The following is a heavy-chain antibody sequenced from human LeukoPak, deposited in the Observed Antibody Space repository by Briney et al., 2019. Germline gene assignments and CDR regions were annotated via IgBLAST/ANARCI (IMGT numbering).Heavy chain of an antibody. CDR3: AKELTTATTYYFQH. V-gene: IGHV3-23*01. D-gene: IGHD4-17*01. J-gene: IGHJ1*01. CDR2: ISGSGGTT. Sequence: PGGSLRLSCAASGFTFRNYGMSWVRQAPGKGLEWVSAISGSGGTTYYADSVKGRFIISRDNSKNTLYLQMNSLRAEDRAVYYCAKELTTATTYYFQHWGQGTLVTVSS. CDR1: GFTFRNYG.